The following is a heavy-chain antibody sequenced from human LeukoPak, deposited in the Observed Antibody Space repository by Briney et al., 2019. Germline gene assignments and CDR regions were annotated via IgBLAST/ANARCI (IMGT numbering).Heavy chain of an antibody. J-gene: IGHJ3*02. CDR3: AKVIRAMIVTPRAAFDI. D-gene: IGHD3-22*01. CDR2: IRYDGSNK. V-gene: IGHV3-30*02. Sequence: GGSLRLSCAASGFTFSSYGMHWVRQAPGKGLEWVAFIRYDGSNKYYADSVKGRFTISRDNSKNTLYLQMNSLRAEDTAVYYCAKVIRAMIVTPRAAFDIWGQGTMVTVSS. CDR1: GFTFSSYG.